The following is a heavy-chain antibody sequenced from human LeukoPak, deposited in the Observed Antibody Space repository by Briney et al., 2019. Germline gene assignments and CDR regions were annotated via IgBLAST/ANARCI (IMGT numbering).Heavy chain of an antibody. CDR2: IYYSGST. Sequence: SETLSLTCTVSGGSISSYYWSWIRQPPGKGLEWIGYIYYSGSTNYNPSLMSRVTISVDTSKNQFSLKLSSVTAADTAVYYCARETVDYSNYVHNNHDAFDIWGQGTMVTVSS. CDR3: ARETVDYSNYVHNNHDAFDI. D-gene: IGHD4-11*01. CDR1: GGSISSYY. V-gene: IGHV4-59*01. J-gene: IGHJ3*02.